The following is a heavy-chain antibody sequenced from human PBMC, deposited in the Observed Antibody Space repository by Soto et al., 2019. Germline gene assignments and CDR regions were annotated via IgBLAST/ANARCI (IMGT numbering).Heavy chain of an antibody. Sequence: PGGSLRLSXAASGFTFSSYAMSWVRQAPGKGLEWVSAISGSGGSTYYADSVKGRFTISRDNSKNTLYLQMNSLRAEDTAVYYCAKYSGYGTLRRYYYYGMDVWGQGTTVTVSS. CDR3: AKYSGYGTLRRYYYYGMDV. CDR1: GFTFSSYA. CDR2: ISGSGGST. V-gene: IGHV3-23*01. D-gene: IGHD5-12*01. J-gene: IGHJ6*02.